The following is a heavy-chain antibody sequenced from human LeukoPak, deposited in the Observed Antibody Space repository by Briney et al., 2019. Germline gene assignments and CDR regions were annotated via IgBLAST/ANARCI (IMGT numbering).Heavy chain of an antibody. CDR1: GGTFSSYA. V-gene: IGHV1-69*04. Sequence: SVKVSCKASGGTFSSYAISWVRQAPGQGLEWMGRIIPILGIANYAQKFQGRVTITADKSTSTAYMELSSLRSEDTAVYYCTTHGRIVVVAATIEPFHDWGQGTLVTVSS. CDR3: TTHGRIVVVAATIEPFHD. D-gene: IGHD2-21*01. CDR2: IIPILGIA. J-gene: IGHJ4*02.